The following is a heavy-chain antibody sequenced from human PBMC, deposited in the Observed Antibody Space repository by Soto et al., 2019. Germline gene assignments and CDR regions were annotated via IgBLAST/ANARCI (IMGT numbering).Heavy chain of an antibody. CDR1: GGSISSSRSY. Sequence: QLQLQESGPGLVKPSETLSLTCNVSGGSISSSRSYWAWFRQPPGKELEWIANIFYAGNPYYNPSLKSRVPVSVDTSKNQFPLKLDSVTAADTAVYYCARQAAAPGIDFCFDPWVQGTLVTVSS. V-gene: IGHV4-39*01. J-gene: IGHJ5*02. CDR2: IFYAGNP. D-gene: IGHD6-13*01. CDR3: ARQAAAPGIDFCFDP.